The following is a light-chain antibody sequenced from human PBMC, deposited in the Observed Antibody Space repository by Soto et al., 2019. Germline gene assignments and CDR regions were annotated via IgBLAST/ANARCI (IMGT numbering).Light chain of an antibody. CDR1: SSDVGGYEY. CDR3: SSFTSSSTLPYV. Sequence: QSALTQPASVSGSPGQSITISCTGSSSDVGGYEYVSWYQQHPGKAPKLMIYAVSNRPSGVSTRFSGSKSGNTASLTISGLQADDEADYYCSSFTSSSTLPYVFGTGTKVPS. CDR2: AVS. V-gene: IGLV2-14*01. J-gene: IGLJ1*01.